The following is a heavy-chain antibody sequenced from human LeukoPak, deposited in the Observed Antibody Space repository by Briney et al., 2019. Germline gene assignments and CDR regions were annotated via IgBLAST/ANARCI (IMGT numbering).Heavy chain of an antibody. D-gene: IGHD2-15*01. CDR1: GFTFSDYY. Sequence: GGSLRLSCAASGFTFSDYYMSWIRQAPGKGLEWVSYISAYISGSENTVYYADSVKGRFTISRDNAKNSLYLQMNSLRAEDTAVYYCAKDGRGLPLGDFDYWGQGTLVTVSS. J-gene: IGHJ4*02. CDR2: ISGSENTV. CDR3: AKDGRGLPLGDFDY. V-gene: IGHV3-11*04.